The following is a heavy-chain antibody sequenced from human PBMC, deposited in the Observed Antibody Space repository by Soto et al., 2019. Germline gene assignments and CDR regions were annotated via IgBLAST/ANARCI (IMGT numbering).Heavy chain of an antibody. Sequence: QVQLVQSGGEVKKTGASVKVSCKASGDTVTKYGISWVRQAPGQGLEWLGWISFYNGHTNYALKCQDRITFTTDTSTSTAYMELRSLTSDDTAVYYCARATSIAVAGKETWGQGTLVTVSS. J-gene: IGHJ4*02. CDR2: ISFYNGHT. CDR3: ARATSIAVAGKET. D-gene: IGHD6-19*01. CDR1: GDTVTKYG. V-gene: IGHV1-18*01.